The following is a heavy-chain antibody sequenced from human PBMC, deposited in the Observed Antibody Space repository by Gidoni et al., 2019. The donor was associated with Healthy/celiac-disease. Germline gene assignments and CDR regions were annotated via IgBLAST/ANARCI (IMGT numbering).Heavy chain of an antibody. Sequence: QVQLVESGGGVVQPGRSLRLSCAASGFTFSSYGMHWVRQAPGKGLEWVAVISYDGSNKYYADSVKGRFTISRDNSKNTLYLQMNSLRAEDTAVYYCAKFKYSCGGDCYSVGMDVWGQGTTVTVSS. J-gene: IGHJ6*02. CDR1: GFTFSSYG. V-gene: IGHV3-30*18. CDR2: ISYDGSNK. CDR3: AKFKYSCGGDCYSVGMDV. D-gene: IGHD2-21*02.